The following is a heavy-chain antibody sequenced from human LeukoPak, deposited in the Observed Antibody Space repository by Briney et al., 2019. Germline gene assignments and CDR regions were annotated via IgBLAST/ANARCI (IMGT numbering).Heavy chain of an antibody. CDR3: AKGRNYDFWSGAALFDY. CDR2: ISGSGGGT. D-gene: IGHD3-3*01. CDR1: GFTFSSYA. Sequence: GGSLRLSCAASGFTFSSYAMSWVRQAPGKGLEWVSAISGSGGGTYYADSVKGRFTISRDNSKNTLYLQMNSLRAEDTAVYYCAKGRNYDFWSGAALFDYWGQGTLVTVSS. V-gene: IGHV3-23*01. J-gene: IGHJ4*02.